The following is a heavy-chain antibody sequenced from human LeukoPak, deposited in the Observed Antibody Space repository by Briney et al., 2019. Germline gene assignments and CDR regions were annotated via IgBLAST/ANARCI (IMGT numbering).Heavy chain of an antibody. D-gene: IGHD3-3*01. V-gene: IGHV4-30-4*08. Sequence: PSQTLSLTCTVSGGSISSGDYYWSWIRQPPGKGLEWIGYIYYSGSTYYNPSLKSRVTISVDTSKNQFSLKLSSVTAADTAVYYCARDITIFGGYSAQGPIWGQGTMVPVSS. J-gene: IGHJ3*02. CDR3: ARDITIFGGYSAQGPI. CDR1: GGSISSGDYY. CDR2: IYYSGST.